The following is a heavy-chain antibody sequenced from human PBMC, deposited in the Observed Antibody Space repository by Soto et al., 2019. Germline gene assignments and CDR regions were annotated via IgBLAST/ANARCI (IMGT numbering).Heavy chain of an antibody. J-gene: IGHJ4*02. CDR3: ARKQAGFFYGIDY. V-gene: IGHV4-31*03. CDR1: GGSISTGGYY. CDR2: IDGSGYT. D-gene: IGHD3-3*01. Sequence: PSETLSLTCTVSGGSISTGGYYWSWIRQYPGKGLEWLGYIDGSGYTFYNPSLQSRLTLSMATSKNQFSLKLSSATAADTAVYFCARKQAGFFYGIDYWGQGTLVTVSS.